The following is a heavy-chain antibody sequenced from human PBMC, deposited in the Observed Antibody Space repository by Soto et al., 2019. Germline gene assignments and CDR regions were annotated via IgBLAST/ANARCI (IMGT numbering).Heavy chain of an antibody. Sequence: SLRHSYAASALTFSTYSKNGVRQAPGKELEWVSSISSSSSYIYYADSVKGRFTISRDNAKNSLCLQMNSLRAEDTAVYYCARDRSVEYNYVSYYFDYWGQGT. J-gene: IGHJ4*02. V-gene: IGHV3-21*01. D-gene: IGHD5-18*01. CDR1: ALTFSTYS. CDR3: ARDRSVEYNYVSYYFDY. CDR2: ISSSSSYI.